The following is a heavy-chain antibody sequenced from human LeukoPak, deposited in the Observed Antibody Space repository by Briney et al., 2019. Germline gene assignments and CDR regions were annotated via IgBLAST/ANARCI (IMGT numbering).Heavy chain of an antibody. V-gene: IGHV3-30*04. Sequence: GGSLRLSCAASGFTFSSYAMHWVRQAPGKGLEWVAVISYDGSNKYYADSVKGRFTISRDNSKNTLYLQMNSLRAEDTAVYYCAKDFTHIVVVTASRTGYYGMDVWGQGTTVTVSS. CDR3: AKDFTHIVVVTASRTGYYGMDV. D-gene: IGHD2-21*02. CDR1: GFTFSSYA. CDR2: ISYDGSNK. J-gene: IGHJ6*02.